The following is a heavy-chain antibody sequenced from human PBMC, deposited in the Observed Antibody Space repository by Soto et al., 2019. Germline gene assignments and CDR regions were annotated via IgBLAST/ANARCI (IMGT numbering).Heavy chain of an antibody. J-gene: IGHJ4*02. D-gene: IGHD3-10*01. CDR2: INPNSGGT. CDR1: GYTFTGYY. CDR3: ESDGMVRGDFFHY. V-gene: IGHV1-2*04. Sequence: QVQLVQSGAEVKKPGASVKVSCKASGYTFTGYYMHWVRQAPGQGLEWMGWINPNSGGTNYAQKFQGCVTMTRDTSLRRAYSELRRLTSDDPAVDYCESDGMVRGDFFHYLGRVTLVAVSS.